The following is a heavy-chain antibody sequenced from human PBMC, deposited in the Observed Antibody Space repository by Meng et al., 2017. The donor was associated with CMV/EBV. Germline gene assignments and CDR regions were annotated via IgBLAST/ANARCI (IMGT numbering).Heavy chain of an antibody. J-gene: IGHJ6*02. Sequence: SVKVSCKASGGTFSSYAISWVRQAPGHGLEWMGGIIPIFGTANYAQKFQGRVAITTDESTSTAYMELSSLRSGDTAVYYCARGRRWGSAAGTYMYYYYGMDVWGQGTTVTVSS. V-gene: IGHV1-69*05. CDR3: ARGRRWGSAAGTYMYYYYGMDV. CDR1: GGTFSSYA. CDR2: IIPIFGTA. D-gene: IGHD6-13*01.